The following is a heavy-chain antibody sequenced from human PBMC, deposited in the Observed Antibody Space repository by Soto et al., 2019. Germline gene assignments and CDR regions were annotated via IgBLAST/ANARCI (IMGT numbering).Heavy chain of an antibody. Sequence: ETLSLTCTVSGGSISSYYWSWIRQPPGKGLEWIGYIYYSGSTNYNPSLKSRVTISVDTSKNQFSLKLSSVTAADTAVYYCARVSYYDSSGYYSPHGFDYWGQGTLVTVSS. CDR1: GGSISSYY. J-gene: IGHJ4*02. D-gene: IGHD3-22*01. CDR3: ARVSYYDSSGYYSPHGFDY. CDR2: IYYSGST. V-gene: IGHV4-59*01.